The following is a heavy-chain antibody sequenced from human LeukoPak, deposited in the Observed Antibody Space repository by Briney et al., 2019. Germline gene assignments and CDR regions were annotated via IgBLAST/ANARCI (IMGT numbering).Heavy chain of an antibody. Sequence: PGGSLRLSCAASGFTFSSYSMNWVRQAPGKGREGVSYISSSSSTKYYADSVKGRFSISRDNAKNSLYLQMNSLRAEDTAVYYCARELYSSSSVYPYYYMDVWGKGTTVTVSS. D-gene: IGHD6-6*01. J-gene: IGHJ6*03. V-gene: IGHV3-48*01. CDR1: GFTFSSYS. CDR3: ARELYSSSSVYPYYYMDV. CDR2: ISSSSSTK.